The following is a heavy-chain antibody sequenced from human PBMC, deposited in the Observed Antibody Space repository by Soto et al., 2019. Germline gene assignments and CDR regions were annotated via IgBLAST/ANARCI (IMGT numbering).Heavy chain of an antibody. CDR1: GGSISSSSYY. CDR3: ARHGPRIAAAGDYGMDV. CDR2: IYYSGST. Sequence: QLQLQESGPGLVKPSETLSLTCTVSGGSISSSSYYWGWIRQPPGKGLEWIGSIYYSGSTYYNPSLKSRVTISVDTSKNQFPLKLSSVTAADTAVYYCARHGPRIAAAGDYGMDVWGQGTTVTVSS. V-gene: IGHV4-39*01. J-gene: IGHJ6*02. D-gene: IGHD6-13*01.